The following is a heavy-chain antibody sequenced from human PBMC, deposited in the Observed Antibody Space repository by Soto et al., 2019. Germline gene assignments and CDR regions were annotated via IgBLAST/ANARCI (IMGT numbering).Heavy chain of an antibody. Sequence: SETLSLTCAVYGGSFSGYYWSWIRQPPGKGLEWIGEINHSGSTNYNPSLKSRVTISVDTSKNQFSLKLSSVTAADTAVYYCARSVVRFEGSGYYTYYYYMDVWGKGTTVTVSS. J-gene: IGHJ6*03. CDR2: INHSGST. CDR3: ARSVVRFEGSGYYTYYYYMDV. CDR1: GGSFSGYY. D-gene: IGHD3-3*01. V-gene: IGHV4-34*01.